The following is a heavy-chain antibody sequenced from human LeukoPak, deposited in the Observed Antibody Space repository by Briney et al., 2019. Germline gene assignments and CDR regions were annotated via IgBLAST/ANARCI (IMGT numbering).Heavy chain of an antibody. CDR3: AKDSGSSGWFGD. CDR2: ISWDGGST. Sequence: PGGSLRLSCAASGFTFSNFGMHWVRQAPGKGLEWVSLISWDGGSTYYADSVKGRFTISRDNSKNSLYLQMNSLRTEDTALYYCAKDSGSSGWFGDWGQGTLVTVSS. J-gene: IGHJ4*02. CDR1: GFTFSNFG. V-gene: IGHV3-43*01. D-gene: IGHD6-19*01.